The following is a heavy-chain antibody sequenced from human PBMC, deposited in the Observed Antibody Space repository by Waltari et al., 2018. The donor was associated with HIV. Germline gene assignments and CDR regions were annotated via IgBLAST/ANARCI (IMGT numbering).Heavy chain of an antibody. D-gene: IGHD4-17*01. CDR3: AKGVVGDNYGWYFDL. CDR1: GYTFPR. V-gene: IGHV1-3*01. J-gene: IGHJ2*01. CDR2: INAGNGNT. Sequence: QVQLVQSGAEVKKPGPSVKVSCKASGYTFPRHWVRQAPGQRLEWMGWINAGNGNTRYSDNFQGRITITRDTSASTAYMELRSLRYEDTAVYYCAKGVVGDNYGWYFDLWGRGTLVTVSS.